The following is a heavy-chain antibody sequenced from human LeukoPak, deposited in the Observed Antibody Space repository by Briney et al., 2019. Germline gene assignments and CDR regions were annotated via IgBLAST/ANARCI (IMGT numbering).Heavy chain of an antibody. D-gene: IGHD6-13*01. CDR2: ISSSSSTI. CDR1: GFTFSSYS. J-gene: IGHJ4*02. V-gene: IGHV3-48*02. CDR3: ARAGVYSSSWFFDY. Sequence: RGSLRLSCAASGFTFSSYSMNWVRQAPGKGLEWVSYISSSSSTIYYADSVKGRFTISRDNAKNSLYLQMNSLRDEDTAVYYCARAGVYSSSWFFDYWGQGTLVTVSS.